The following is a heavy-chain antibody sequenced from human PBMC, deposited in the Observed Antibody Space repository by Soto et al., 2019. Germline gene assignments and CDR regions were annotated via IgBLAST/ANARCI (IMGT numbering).Heavy chain of an antibody. Sequence: QVQLQGSGPGLVKPSETLSLTCTVSGGSVSSGSYFWTWIRQPPGKGLEWIGYIYYSGSTDYNPSLKSRVTISVDTSKSQFSLMLSSVTAADTAVYYCARQRVAAAQYYFDYWGQGTLVTVSS. D-gene: IGHD6-13*01. J-gene: IGHJ4*02. CDR3: ARQRVAAAQYYFDY. CDR2: IYYSGST. V-gene: IGHV4-61*01. CDR1: GGSVSSGSYF.